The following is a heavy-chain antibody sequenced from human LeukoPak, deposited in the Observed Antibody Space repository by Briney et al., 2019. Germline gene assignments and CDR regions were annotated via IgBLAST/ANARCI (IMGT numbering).Heavy chain of an antibody. V-gene: IGHV3-48*03. Sequence: PGGSLRLSCAASGFTFSSYEMNWVRQAPGKGLEWVSYISSSGSTIYYADSVKGRFTISRDNAKNSLYLQMNSLRAEDTALYYCARGYFVRNDYWGQGTLVTVSS. CDR2: ISSSGSTI. D-gene: IGHD3-10*02. CDR3: ARGYFVRNDY. CDR1: GFTFSSYE. J-gene: IGHJ4*02.